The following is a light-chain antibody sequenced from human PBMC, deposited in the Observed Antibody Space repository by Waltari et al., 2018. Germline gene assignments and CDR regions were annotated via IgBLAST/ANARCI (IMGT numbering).Light chain of an antibody. CDR1: QSVKNN. V-gene: IGKV1-5*03. J-gene: IGKJ4*01. CDR3: QEYDSLPVT. Sequence: DIQMTQSPSRLSASVGDRVPITCRASQSVKNNLAWYQQEPGKAPKVMIHKASRLESGAPSRFSGSGYGTEFTLTISSLQPDDFATYYCQEYDSLPVTFGGGTKVEI. CDR2: KAS.